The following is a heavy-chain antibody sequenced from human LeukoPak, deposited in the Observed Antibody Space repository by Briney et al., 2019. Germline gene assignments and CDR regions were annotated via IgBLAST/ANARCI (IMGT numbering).Heavy chain of an antibody. CDR2: INAGNGNT. CDR3: AREGLLLWFGELGKNWFDP. CDR1: GYTFTSYA. D-gene: IGHD3-10*01. Sequence: ASVKASCKASGYTFTSYAMHWVRQAPGQRLEWMGWINAGNGNTKYSQKFQGRVTITRDTSASTAYMELSSLRSEDTAVYYCAREGLLLWFGELGKNWFDPWGQGTLVTVSS. J-gene: IGHJ5*02. V-gene: IGHV1-3*01.